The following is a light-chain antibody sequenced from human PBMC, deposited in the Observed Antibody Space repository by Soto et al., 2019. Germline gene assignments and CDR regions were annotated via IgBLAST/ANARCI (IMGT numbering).Light chain of an antibody. CDR2: EVS. J-gene: IGLJ1*01. V-gene: IGLV2-8*01. CDR3: SSYAGSNNPYV. Sequence: QSALTQPPSASGSPGQSVTISCTGTSSDVGGYNYVSWYQQHPGKAPKLMIYEVSKRPSGVPDRFSGSKSGNTASLPVPRLQATGEADYYRSSYAGSNNPYVFGTGTKLTVL. CDR1: SSDVGGYNY.